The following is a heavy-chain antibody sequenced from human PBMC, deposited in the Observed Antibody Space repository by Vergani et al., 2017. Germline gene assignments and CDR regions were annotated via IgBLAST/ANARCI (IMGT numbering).Heavy chain of an antibody. Sequence: EVQLVESGGDFVQPGGSLRLSCATSGFNFGGFWMNLVRQAPGKGLEWVANMAPSGREKNYVDSVKGRFVISRDNAKNLLYLQMNSLRVEDTAIYYCARDFAGHVRGIFDYWGQGEVVTVSS. D-gene: IGHD2-21*01. J-gene: IGHJ4*02. CDR2: MAPSGREK. V-gene: IGHV3-7*01. CDR3: ARDFAGHVRGIFDY. CDR1: GFNFGGFW.